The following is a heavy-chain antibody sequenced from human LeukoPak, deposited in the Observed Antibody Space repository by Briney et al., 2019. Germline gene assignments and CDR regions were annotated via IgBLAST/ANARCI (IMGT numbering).Heavy chain of an antibody. J-gene: IGHJ3*02. Sequence: PSETLSLTCTVSGGSITGGNNYWSWIRQPAGKGLEWIGRLHSTGTTNYNPSLKSRVTTFVDTSKNQFSLSLSSVTAADTAVYFCARGYYYDSTGAFDIWGQGTMVTVSS. D-gene: IGHD3-22*01. CDR3: ARGYYYDSTGAFDI. CDR2: LHSTGTT. CDR1: GGSITGGNNY. V-gene: IGHV4-61*02.